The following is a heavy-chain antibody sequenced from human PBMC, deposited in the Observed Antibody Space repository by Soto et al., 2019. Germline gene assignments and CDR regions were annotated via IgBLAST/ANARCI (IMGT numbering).Heavy chain of an antibody. CDR3: VRSESGWADF. J-gene: IGHJ4*02. Sequence: QVHLVESGGGVVQPGRSLRLSCAASGFTFTSYGMHWVRQPPGKGLEWVAVISYDGGNKFYGDSVKGRFTISRDNSKNTLYLQMNSLRPEDTAVYYCVRSESGWADFWGQGTLVTVSS. CDR1: GFTFTSYG. D-gene: IGHD6-19*01. CDR2: ISYDGGNK. V-gene: IGHV3-30*03.